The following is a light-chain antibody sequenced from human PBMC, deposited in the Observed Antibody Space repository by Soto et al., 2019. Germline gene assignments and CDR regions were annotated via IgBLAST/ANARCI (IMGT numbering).Light chain of an antibody. Sequence: QSVLTQPPSVSGAPGQRVTISCTGSSSNIGAGYDVHWYQQLPGTAPKLMIYDVSNRPSGVSNRFSGSKSGNTASLTISGLQAEDEADYYCSSYTSSSTLGVVFGGGTKLTVL. CDR1: SSNIGAGYD. CDR2: DVS. J-gene: IGLJ2*01. CDR3: SSYTSSSTLGVV. V-gene: IGLV1-40*01.